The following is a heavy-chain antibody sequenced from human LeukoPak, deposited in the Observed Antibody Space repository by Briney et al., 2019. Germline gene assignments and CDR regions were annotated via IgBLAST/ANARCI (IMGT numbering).Heavy chain of an antibody. CDR3: ARVRPGYYYYMDV. CDR1: GGSISSYY. J-gene: IGHJ6*03. CDR2: IYYSGST. V-gene: IGHV4-59*01. Sequence: SETLSLTCTVSGGSISSYYWSWIRQPPGKGLEWIGYIYYSGSTNYNPSLKSRVTISVDTSKNQFSLKLSSVTAADTAVYYCARVRPGYYYYMDVWGKGTTVTVSS. D-gene: IGHD1-1*01.